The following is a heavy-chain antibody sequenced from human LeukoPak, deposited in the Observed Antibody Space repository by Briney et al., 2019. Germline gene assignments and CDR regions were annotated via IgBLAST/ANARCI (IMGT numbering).Heavy chain of an antibody. CDR1: GGSFSGYY. V-gene: IGHV4-34*01. D-gene: IGHD6-13*01. J-gene: IGHJ4*02. CDR2: TNHSGST. Sequence: SETLSLTCAVYGGSFSGYYWSWIRQPPGKGLEWIGETNHSGSTNYNPSLKSRVTISVDTSKNQFSLKLSSVTAADTAVYYCARDIAAAGTSAGGDYWGQGTLVTVSS. CDR3: ARDIAAAGTSAGGDY.